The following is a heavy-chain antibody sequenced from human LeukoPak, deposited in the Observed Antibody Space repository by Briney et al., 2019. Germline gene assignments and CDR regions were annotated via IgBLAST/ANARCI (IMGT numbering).Heavy chain of an antibody. CDR1: GGSFSGYY. J-gene: IGHJ4*02. CDR3: ARAREGSSGHFDY. Sequence: SETLSLTCAVYGGSFSGYYWSWIRQPPGKGLVWIGEINHSGSTNYNPSLKSRVTISVDTSKNQFSLKLSSVTAADTAVYYCARAREGSSGHFDYWGQGTLVTVSS. V-gene: IGHV4-34*01. D-gene: IGHD3-22*01. CDR2: INHSGST.